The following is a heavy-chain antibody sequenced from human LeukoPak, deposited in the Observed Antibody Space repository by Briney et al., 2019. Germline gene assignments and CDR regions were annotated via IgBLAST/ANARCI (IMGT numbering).Heavy chain of an antibody. CDR3: TREIVLRFLEWLPKNWFDP. CDR1: GFTFSSYA. D-gene: IGHD3-3*01. CDR2: ISYDGSNK. V-gene: IGHV3-30*04. J-gene: IGHJ5*02. Sequence: GGSLRLSCAASGFTFSSYAMHWVRQAPGKGLEWVALISYDGSNKNYADSVKGRLTISRDISKNTLYAQMNSLRPEDTAVYYCTREIVLRFLEWLPKNWFDPWGQGTLVTVSS.